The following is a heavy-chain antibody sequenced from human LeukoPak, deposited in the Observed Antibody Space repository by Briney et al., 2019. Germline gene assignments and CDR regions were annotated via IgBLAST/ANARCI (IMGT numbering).Heavy chain of an antibody. CDR2: ISAYNGNT. V-gene: IGHV1-18*04. Sequence: ASVKVSCKASGYTFTGYYIHWVRQAPGQGLEWMGWISAYNGNTNYAQKLQGRVTMTTDTSTSTAYMELRSLRSDDTAVYYCARRSSSWYYFDYWGQGTLVTVSS. J-gene: IGHJ4*02. CDR3: ARRSSSWYYFDY. CDR1: GYTFTGYY. D-gene: IGHD6-13*01.